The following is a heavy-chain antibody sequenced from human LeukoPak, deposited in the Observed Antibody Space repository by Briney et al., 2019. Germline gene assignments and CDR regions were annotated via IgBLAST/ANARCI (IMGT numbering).Heavy chain of an antibody. D-gene: IGHD3-3*01. Sequence: SETLSLTCAVYGGSFSGYYWSWIRQPPGKGLEWIGEINHSGSTNYNPSLKSRVTISVDTSKNQFSLKLSSVTAADTAVYYCARAQGPGWDDDFWAYYYYYMDVWGKGTTVTVSS. CDR2: INHSGST. J-gene: IGHJ6*03. CDR1: GGSFSGYY. CDR3: ARAQGPGWDDDFWAYYYYYMDV. V-gene: IGHV4-34*01.